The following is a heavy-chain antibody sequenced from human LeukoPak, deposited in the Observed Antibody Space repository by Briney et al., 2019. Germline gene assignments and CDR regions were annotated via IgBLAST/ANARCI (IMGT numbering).Heavy chain of an antibody. V-gene: IGHV7-4-1*02. D-gene: IGHD2/OR15-2a*01. Sequence: AASAKVSCKASGYTFTNHAINWVRQAPGQGLEWMGWINTNTGMPTYAQGFTGRFVFSLGTSVSTAYLQINTLKADDAAVYYCARLGITFYYGFDIWGQGTMVTVSS. CDR2: INTNTGMP. CDR1: GYTFTNHA. J-gene: IGHJ3*02. CDR3: ARLGITFYYGFDI.